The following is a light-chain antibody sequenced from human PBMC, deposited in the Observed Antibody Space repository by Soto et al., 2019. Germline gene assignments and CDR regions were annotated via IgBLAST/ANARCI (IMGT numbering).Light chain of an antibody. CDR3: QQYNNWPLT. CDR2: GAS. V-gene: IGKV3-15*01. CDR1: QSVSNY. J-gene: IGKJ4*01. Sequence: EIVMTQSPATLSVSPGARATLSCRASQSVSNYLAWYQQKRGQVPRLLIYGASTRATGVPARFSGSGSGTEFTLTISSLQSEDFAVYYCQQYNNWPLTFGGGTKVEIK.